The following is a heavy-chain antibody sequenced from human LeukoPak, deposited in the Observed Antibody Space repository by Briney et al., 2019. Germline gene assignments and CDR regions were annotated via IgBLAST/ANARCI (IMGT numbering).Heavy chain of an antibody. CDR3: ARGLKAAAGPPFFVY. D-gene: IGHD6-13*01. V-gene: IGHV1-8*01. J-gene: IGHJ4*02. CDR2: MNPNSGNT. CDR1: GYTFTSYD. Sequence: GASVKVSCKASGYTFTSYDINWVRQATGQGLEWMGWMNPNSGNTGYAQKFQGRVTMTRNTFISTAYMELSSLRSEDTAVYYCARGLKAAAGPPFFVYWGQGTLVTVSS.